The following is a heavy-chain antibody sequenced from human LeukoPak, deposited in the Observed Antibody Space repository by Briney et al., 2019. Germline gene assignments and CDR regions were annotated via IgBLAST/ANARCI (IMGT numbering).Heavy chain of an antibody. CDR3: ATVGYDFWSGYYLES. V-gene: IGHV3-7*01. CDR2: INQDGSEQ. Sequence: PGGSLRLSCVGSGFTFRGSWMTWVRQAPGKGLEWVANINQDGSEQYYVDSVLGRFIISRDNAKSTLYLQSNSLRAEDTATYHCATVGYDFWSGYYLESWGQGTPVTVSS. J-gene: IGHJ5*02. CDR1: GFTFRGSW. D-gene: IGHD3-3*01.